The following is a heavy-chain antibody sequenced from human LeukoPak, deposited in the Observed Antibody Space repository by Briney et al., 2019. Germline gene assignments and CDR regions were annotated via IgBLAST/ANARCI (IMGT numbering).Heavy chain of an antibody. Sequence: ASVKVSCKASGYTFTSYDINWVRQATGQGLEWMGWMNPNSGNTGYAQKFQGRVTLTRNTSMSTAYMELSSLRSEDTAVYYCARVGRDSSSWFTYFDYWGQGTLVTVSS. CDR3: ARVGRDSSSWFTYFDY. V-gene: IGHV1-8*01. D-gene: IGHD6-13*01. J-gene: IGHJ4*02. CDR1: GYTFTSYD. CDR2: MNPNSGNT.